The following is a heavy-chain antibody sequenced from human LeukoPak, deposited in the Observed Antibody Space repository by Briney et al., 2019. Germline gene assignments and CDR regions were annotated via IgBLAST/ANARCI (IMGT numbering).Heavy chain of an antibody. D-gene: IGHD3-10*01. CDR2: INPNSGGT. CDR1: GYTFTGYY. V-gene: IGHV1-2*02. J-gene: IGHJ4*02. Sequence: ASVKVSCKASGYTFTGYYMHWVRQAPGQGLEWMGWINPNSGGTNYAQKFQGRVTMTRDTSISTAYMELSRLRSDDTAVYYCARVETWFGGGDYWGQGTLVTVSS. CDR3: ARVETWFGGGDY.